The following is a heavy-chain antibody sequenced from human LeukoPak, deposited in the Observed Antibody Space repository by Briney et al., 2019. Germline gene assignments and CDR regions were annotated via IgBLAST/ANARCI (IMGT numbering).Heavy chain of an antibody. CDR3: ARDVGEGYCSGGSCSDY. J-gene: IGHJ4*02. Sequence: ASVKVSCKASGYTFTSYGISWVRQAPGQGLEWMGWISAYNGNTNYAQKLQGRVTMTTVTSTSTAYMELRSLRSDDTAVYYCARDVGEGYCSGGSCSDYWGQGTLVTVSS. D-gene: IGHD2-15*01. V-gene: IGHV1-18*01. CDR1: GYTFTSYG. CDR2: ISAYNGNT.